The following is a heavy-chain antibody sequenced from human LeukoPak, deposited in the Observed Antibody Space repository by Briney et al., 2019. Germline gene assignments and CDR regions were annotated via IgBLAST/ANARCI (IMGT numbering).Heavy chain of an antibody. CDR3: ARRDYGSGSEDPTNYYYMDV. V-gene: IGHV4-39*01. CDR1: GYSISSSSYY. Sequence: SETLSLTCTVSGYSISSSSYYWGWIRQPPGKGLEWIGSIYYSGSTYYNPSLKSRVTISVDTSKNQFSLKLSSVTAADTAVYYCARRDYGSGSEDPTNYYYMDVWGKGTTVTISS. D-gene: IGHD3-10*01. J-gene: IGHJ6*03. CDR2: IYYSGST.